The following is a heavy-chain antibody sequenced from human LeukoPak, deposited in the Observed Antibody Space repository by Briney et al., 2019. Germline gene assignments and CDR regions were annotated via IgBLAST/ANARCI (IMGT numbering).Heavy chain of an antibody. J-gene: IGHJ6*03. CDR3: ARRRYDFWSGYYPYYYYYYMDV. CDR2: IYYSGST. D-gene: IGHD3-3*01. V-gene: IGHV4-59*12. CDR1: GGSISSYY. Sequence: SETLSLTCTVSGGSISSYYWSWLRQPPGKGLEWIGYIYYSGSTNYNPSLKSRVTISVDTSKNQFSLKLSSVTAADTAVYYCARRRYDFWSGYYPYYYYYYMDVWGKGTTVTVSS.